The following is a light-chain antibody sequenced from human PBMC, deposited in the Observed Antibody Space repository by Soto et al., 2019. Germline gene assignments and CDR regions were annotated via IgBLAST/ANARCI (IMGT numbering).Light chain of an antibody. CDR2: AAS. V-gene: IGKV1-39*01. CDR3: QQTDSTPHT. Sequence: DIQMTQSPSSLSASVGDRVTISCRASQSIRNYVSWYQQKPGTAPKLLIRAASTLQSGVPSRFSGSGSGTDFTLTFSSLQIEDFATYFCQQTDSTPHTFGQGTNVEI. J-gene: IGKJ1*01. CDR1: QSIRNY.